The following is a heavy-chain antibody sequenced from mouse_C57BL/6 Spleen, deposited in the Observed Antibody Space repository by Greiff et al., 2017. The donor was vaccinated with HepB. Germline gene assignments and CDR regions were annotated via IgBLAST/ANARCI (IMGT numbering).Heavy chain of an antibody. V-gene: IGHV1-81*01. CDR1: GFTFTSYG. D-gene: IGHD5-1*01. CDR2: IYPRSGNT. CDR3: ARWSNYFDY. J-gene: IGHJ2*01. Sequence: VQVVESGAELARPGASVKLSCKASGFTFTSYGISWVKQRTGQGLEWIGEIYPRSGNTYYNEKFKGKATLTADKSSSTAYMELRSLTSEDSAVYFCARWSNYFDYWGQGTTLTVSS.